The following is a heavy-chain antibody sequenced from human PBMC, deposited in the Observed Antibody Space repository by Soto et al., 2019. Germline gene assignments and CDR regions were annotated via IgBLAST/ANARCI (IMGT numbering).Heavy chain of an antibody. V-gene: IGHV1-18*01. CDR2: ISAYNGNT. CDR3: AIPGEYCSSTSCFNGFDP. D-gene: IGHD2-2*01. Sequence: ASVKVSCKASGYTFTSYGISWVRQAPGQGLEWMGWISAYNGNTNYAQKLQGRVTMTTDTSTSTAYMELRSLRSDDTAVYYCAIPGEYCSSTSCFNGFDPWGQGTLVTVSS. J-gene: IGHJ5*02. CDR1: GYTFTSYG.